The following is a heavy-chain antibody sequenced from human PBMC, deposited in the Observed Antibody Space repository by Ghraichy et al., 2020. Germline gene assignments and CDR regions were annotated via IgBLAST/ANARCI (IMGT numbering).Heavy chain of an antibody. CDR2: IYSGDTT. CDR1: GFTASTNY. CDR3: ARGVRGYPYATRFDY. J-gene: IGHJ4*02. Sequence: GGSLRLSCAASGFTASTNYMSWVRQAPGKGLEWVSVIYSGDTTYYADSVNGRFTISRDKSKDTLYLQMNSLRVEDTAVYFCARGVRGYPYATRFDYWGQGTLVTVSS. D-gene: IGHD5-18*01. V-gene: IGHV3-53*01.